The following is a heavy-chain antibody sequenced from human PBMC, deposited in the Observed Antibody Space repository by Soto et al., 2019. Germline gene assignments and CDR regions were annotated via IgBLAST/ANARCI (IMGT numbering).Heavy chain of an antibody. J-gene: IGHJ6*02. V-gene: IGHV4-34*01. D-gene: IGHD2-15*01. CDR2: INHIGRT. Sequence: PSETLSLTCDMDGGSSSGYYRTWIRQPPGKGLEWIGEINHIGRTNYNPSLKSRVTIVLDTSKNQFSLKLTSVTAADTAVYYCLMVTFSAMDVWVQGTTVTVSS. CDR3: LMVTFSAMDV. CDR1: GGSSSGYY.